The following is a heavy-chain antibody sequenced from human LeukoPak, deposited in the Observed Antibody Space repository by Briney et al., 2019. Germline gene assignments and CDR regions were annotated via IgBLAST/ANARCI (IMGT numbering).Heavy chain of an antibody. Sequence: SETLSLTCTVSGGSISTYYWSWIRQPAGRGLEWIGRIYTSGSTNYNPSLKSRLTMSVDTSNNQFSLKLTSMTAADTAVYYCAREVNSSTWRPLDFWGQGTLVTVSS. CDR3: AREVNSSTWRPLDF. CDR2: IYTSGST. V-gene: IGHV4-4*07. J-gene: IGHJ4*02. D-gene: IGHD6-13*01. CDR1: GGSISTYY.